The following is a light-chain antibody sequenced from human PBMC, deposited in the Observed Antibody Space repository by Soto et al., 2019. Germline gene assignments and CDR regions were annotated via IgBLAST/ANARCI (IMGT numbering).Light chain of an antibody. J-gene: IGKJ1*01. CDR1: QGISSY. CDR2: AAS. Sequence: AIRRTQSPSSLSASTGDRATITGRASQGISSYLAWYQQKKGKASKVVIYAASTLQSGVPSRFSGSGYGTDFNLTISCLQSEDFATYYCQQYYSYPRTFGQGTKVDIK. CDR3: QQYYSYPRT. V-gene: IGKV1-8*01.